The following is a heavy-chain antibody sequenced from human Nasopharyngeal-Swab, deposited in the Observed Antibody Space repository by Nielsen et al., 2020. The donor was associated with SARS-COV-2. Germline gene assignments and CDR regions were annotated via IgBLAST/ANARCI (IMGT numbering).Heavy chain of an antibody. V-gene: IGHV3-66*01. D-gene: IGHD4-17*01. CDR2: IYSGGST. J-gene: IGHJ4*02. Sequence: WIRQRPGKGLEWVSVIYSGGSTYYADSVKGRFTISRDNSKNTLYLQMNSLRAEDTAVYYCARDLRTTVTGGDYWGQGTLVTVSS. CDR3: ARDLRTTVTGGDY.